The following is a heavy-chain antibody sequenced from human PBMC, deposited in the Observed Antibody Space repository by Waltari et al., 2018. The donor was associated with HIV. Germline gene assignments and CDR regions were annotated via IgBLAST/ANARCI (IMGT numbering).Heavy chain of an antibody. CDR3: ARGDHNFYGSGGYGDVLDV. CDR1: GYVFTAKF. CDR2: TNIQTGGT. J-gene: IGHJ1*01. V-gene: IGHV1-2*02. D-gene: IGHD2-21*01. Sequence: ARLEQSGAELRKPGASVQVSCAASGYVFTAKFLHWLRQGPGHALQWLGFTNIQTGGTSVAQTFEGRITMTSDTSITTGFMQLTGLRSDDTAVYYCARGDHNFYGSGGYGDVLDVWGPGTLVTVSS.